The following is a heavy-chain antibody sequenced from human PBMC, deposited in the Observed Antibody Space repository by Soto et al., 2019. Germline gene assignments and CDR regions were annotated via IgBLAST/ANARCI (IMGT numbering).Heavy chain of an antibody. CDR3: ARDPSYCYYMDV. V-gene: IGHV3-33*01. CDR1: GFTFSSYG. Sequence: PGGSLRLSCAASGFTFSSYGMHWVRQAPGKGLEWVAVIWYDGSNKYYADSVKGRFTISRDNSKNTLYLQMNSLRAEDTAVYYCARDPSYCYYMDVWGKGTTVTVSS. CDR2: IWYDGSNK. J-gene: IGHJ6*03.